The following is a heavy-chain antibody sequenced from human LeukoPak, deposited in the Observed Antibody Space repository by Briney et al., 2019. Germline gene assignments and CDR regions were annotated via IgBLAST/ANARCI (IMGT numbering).Heavy chain of an antibody. D-gene: IGHD3-3*01. CDR2: FDPEDGET. CDR1: GYTLTELS. J-gene: IGHJ6*03. CDR3: ARGGGVRGYYYYMDV. V-gene: IGHV1-24*01. Sequence: ASVKVSCKVSGYTLTELSMHWVRQAPGKGLEWMGGFDPEDGETIYAQKFQGRVTITRNTSISTAYMELSSLRSEDTAVYYCARGGGVRGYYYYMDVWGKGTTVTVSS.